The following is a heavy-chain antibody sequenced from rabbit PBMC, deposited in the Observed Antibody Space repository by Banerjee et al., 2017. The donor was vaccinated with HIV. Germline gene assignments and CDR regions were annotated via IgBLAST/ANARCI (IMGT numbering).Heavy chain of an antibody. CDR1: GFSFSSGYY. CDR2: IYTGYSGTT. V-gene: IGHV1S45*01. J-gene: IGHJ2*01. Sequence: QEQLVESWGRLVKSEASLTLTCKASGFSFSSGYYMCWVRQAPGKGLEWIACIYTGYSGTTYYANWVNGRFTISKTSSTTVTLQMTSLTAADTATYFCAADTGGDSGYGWPSGAFHPWGQGTLVTVS. CDR3: AADTGGDSGYGWPSGAFHP. D-gene: IGHD6-1*01.